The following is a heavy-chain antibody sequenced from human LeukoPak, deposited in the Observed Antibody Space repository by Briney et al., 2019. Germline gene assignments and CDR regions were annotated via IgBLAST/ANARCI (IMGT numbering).Heavy chain of an antibody. V-gene: IGHV1-2*02. CDR2: INPNSGGT. CDR3: ARDGIYSRNFDAFDI. CDR1: GYTFTAYY. J-gene: IGHJ3*02. D-gene: IGHD6-13*01. Sequence: EASVKVSCKASGYTFTAYYTHWVRQAPGQGPEWMGWINPNSGGTEYAQKFQGRVTMTRDTSISTAYVELSSLTSDDTAVYYCARDGIYSRNFDAFDIWGQGTMVTVSS.